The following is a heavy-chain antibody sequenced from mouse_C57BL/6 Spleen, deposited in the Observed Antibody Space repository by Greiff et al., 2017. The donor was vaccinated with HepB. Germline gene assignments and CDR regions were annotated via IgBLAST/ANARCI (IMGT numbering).Heavy chain of an antibody. J-gene: IGHJ3*01. CDR1: GYTFTSYW. CDR2: IYPGSGST. D-gene: IGHD3-2*02. Sequence: QVQLQQPGAELVKPGASVKMSCKASGYTFTSYWITWVKQRPGQGLEWIGDIYPGSGSTNYNEKFKSKATLTVDTSSSTAYMQLSSLTSEDSAVYYCASPDSSGHWFDYWGQGTLVTVSA. CDR3: ASPDSSGHWFDY. V-gene: IGHV1-55*01.